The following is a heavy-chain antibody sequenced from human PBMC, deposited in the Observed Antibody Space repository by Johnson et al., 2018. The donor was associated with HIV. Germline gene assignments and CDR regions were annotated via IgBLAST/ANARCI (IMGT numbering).Heavy chain of an antibody. CDR3: ATEYFDI. CDR1: GFSFSNAW. J-gene: IGHJ3*02. CDR2: IKRKTDGETT. V-gene: IGHV3-15*01. Sequence: VQLVESGGGLVKAGGSLRLSCAASGFSFSNAWMSWVRQAPGKGLEWVGRIKRKTDGETTDYEDSVKGRFTISWDNTKNSLFLQMNSLRAEDTAVYYCATEYFDILGQVTMVTVSS.